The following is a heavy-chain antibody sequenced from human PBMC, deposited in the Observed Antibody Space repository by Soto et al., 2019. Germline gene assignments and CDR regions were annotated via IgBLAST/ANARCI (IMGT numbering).Heavy chain of an antibody. CDR2: MSHDGSRT. Sequence: GGSLRLSCTTSGFIFNTYAMHWVRQAPGKGLEWVAVMSHDGSRTYYADSVKGRFTISRDNAQSSLYLQMNSLRVEDTAVYYCARDPNYDFWSGYRNKEGTYGMDVWGQGTTVTVSS. J-gene: IGHJ6*02. CDR1: GFIFNTYA. V-gene: IGHV3-30-3*01. D-gene: IGHD3-3*01. CDR3: ARDPNYDFWSGYRNKEGTYGMDV.